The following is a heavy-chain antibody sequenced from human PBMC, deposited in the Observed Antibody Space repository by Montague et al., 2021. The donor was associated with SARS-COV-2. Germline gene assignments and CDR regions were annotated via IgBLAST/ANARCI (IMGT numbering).Heavy chain of an antibody. J-gene: IGHJ3*02. Sequence: SETLSLTCAVSRGSFSNYYWTWIRQSPGKGLEWIGEINQGGAPNYTPSLKSRVTISLDTSKKQISLKLNSVTVADTAVFFCARGRPVQGSFGHFDSISYGALDIWAQGSLVIVSS. V-gene: IGHV4-34*01. CDR1: RGSFSNYY. CDR3: ARGRPVQGSFGHFDSISYGALDI. D-gene: IGHD3-9*01. CDR2: INQGGAP.